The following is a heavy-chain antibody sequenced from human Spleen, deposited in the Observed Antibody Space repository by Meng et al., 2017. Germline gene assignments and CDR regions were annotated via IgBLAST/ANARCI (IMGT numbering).Heavy chain of an antibody. V-gene: IGHV3-33*01. D-gene: IGHD3-22*01. J-gene: IGHJ6*02. CDR2: IWYDATNK. CDR1: GFSFSNYA. Sequence: GESLKISCAASGFSFSNYAIHWVRQAPGKGLEWVAVIWYDATNKYYADSVKGRFTISRDNSKNTLYLEMNSLRAEDTAVYYCARDHDSSGYYYYYYGMDVWGQGTTVTVSS. CDR3: ARDHDSSGYYYYYYGMDV.